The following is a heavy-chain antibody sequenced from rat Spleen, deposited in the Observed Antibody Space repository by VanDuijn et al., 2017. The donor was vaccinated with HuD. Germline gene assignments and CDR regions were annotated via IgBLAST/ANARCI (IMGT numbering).Heavy chain of an antibody. J-gene: IGHJ2*01. CDR3: ATDNNFFDY. V-gene: IGHV5S10*01. CDR1: GFTFSDYY. D-gene: IGHD1-10*01. Sequence: EVQLVESDGGLVQPGRSLKLSCAASGFTFSDYYMAWVRQAPTKGLEWVATINFDGSNIYYRDSVKGRFTISRDNAKSTLYLQMDSLRSADTATYYCATDNNFFDYWGQGVMVTVSS. CDR2: INFDGSNI.